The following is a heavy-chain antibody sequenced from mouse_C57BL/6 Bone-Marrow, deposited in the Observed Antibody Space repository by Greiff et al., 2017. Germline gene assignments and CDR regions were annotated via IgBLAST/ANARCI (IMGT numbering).Heavy chain of an antibody. D-gene: IGHD2-5*01. CDR1: GFTFSSYA. Sequence: EVQLQQSGEGLVKPGGSLKLSCAASGFTFSSYAMSWVRQTPEKRLEWVAYISSGGDYIYYADTVKGRFTISRDNARNTLYLQMSSLKSEDTAMYDCTRAYYSNFYIDYWGQGTTLTGSS. J-gene: IGHJ2*01. V-gene: IGHV5-9-1*02. CDR2: ISSGGDYI. CDR3: TRAYYSNFYIDY.